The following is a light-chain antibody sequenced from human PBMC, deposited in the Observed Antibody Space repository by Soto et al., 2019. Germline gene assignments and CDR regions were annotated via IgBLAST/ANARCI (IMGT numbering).Light chain of an antibody. CDR1: QSVSSY. CDR2: DAS. Sequence: EIVLTQSPATLSLSPGERATLSCRASQSVSSYLAWYQQKPGQAPRLLIYDASRRATGIPDRFSGSGSGTDFSLTISRLEPEDFAVYYCQQRSNWPITFGQGTRLEIK. V-gene: IGKV3-11*01. J-gene: IGKJ5*01. CDR3: QQRSNWPIT.